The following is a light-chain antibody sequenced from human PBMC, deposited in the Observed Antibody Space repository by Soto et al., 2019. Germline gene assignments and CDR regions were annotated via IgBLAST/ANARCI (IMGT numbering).Light chain of an antibody. V-gene: IGKV3-20*01. Sequence: EIVLTQSPGTLSLSPGERATLSCRASQSVSSRYLAWSQQRPGQAPRLLIYGAFRRATGIPDRFSGSGSGTDFTLTINRLDPEDFALYYCQQYGSSPPYTFGQGTKLEIK. CDR2: GAF. J-gene: IGKJ2*01. CDR3: QQYGSSPPYT. CDR1: QSVSSRY.